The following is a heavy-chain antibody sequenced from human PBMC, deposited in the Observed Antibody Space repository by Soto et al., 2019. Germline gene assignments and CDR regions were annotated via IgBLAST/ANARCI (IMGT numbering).Heavy chain of an antibody. CDR1: GDSVSSNSAA. CDR2: TYYRSKWYN. J-gene: IGHJ3*02. CDR3: ARGSGYDHLGTFDI. V-gene: IGHV6-1*01. Sequence: PSQTHSLTCAISGDSVSSNSAAWNWIRQSPSRGLEWLGRTYYRSKWYNDYADAVKGRFTTSRDNAKNSLFLHMSNLRAEDTAIYYCARGSGYDHLGTFDIWGHGTMVT. D-gene: IGHD3-3*01.